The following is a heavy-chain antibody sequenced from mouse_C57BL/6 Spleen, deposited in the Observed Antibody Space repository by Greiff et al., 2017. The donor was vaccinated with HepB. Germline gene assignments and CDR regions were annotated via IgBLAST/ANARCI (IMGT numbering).Heavy chain of an antibody. J-gene: IGHJ3*01. CDR1: GYTFTDYE. D-gene: IGHD1-1*01. V-gene: IGHV1-15*01. CDR2: IDPETGGT. CDR3: TRKKTTVVARGFAY. Sequence: QVQLQQSGAELVRPGASVTLSCKASGYTFTDYEMHWVKQTPVHGLEWIGAIDPETGGTAYNQKFKGKAILTADKSSSTAYMELRSLTSEDSAVYYCTRKKTTVVARGFAYWGQGTLVTVSA.